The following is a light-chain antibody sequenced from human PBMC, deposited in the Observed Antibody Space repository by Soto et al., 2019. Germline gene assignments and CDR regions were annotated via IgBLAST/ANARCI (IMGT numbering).Light chain of an antibody. J-gene: IGKJ2*01. V-gene: IGKV3-20*01. CDR3: QQRGNLPYT. CDR2: GES. CDR1: QTVNSGF. Sequence: EVVLTQSPGTLSLSPGERATLSCRASQTVNSGFLAWYQQKLGPAPRLLLYGESSTATGIPDRFSGSGSGTDFTLTISRLEPEDFGVYYCQQRGNLPYTFGQGTTLEIK.